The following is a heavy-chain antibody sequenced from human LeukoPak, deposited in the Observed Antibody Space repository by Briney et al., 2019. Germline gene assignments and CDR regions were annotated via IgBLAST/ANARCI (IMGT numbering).Heavy chain of an antibody. Sequence: ASVKVSCKASGYTFTTYGINWVRQAPGQGLEWMGWISAYNGNTNYAQNLQGRVPLTTDTSASTAYMELRSLRSDDTAVYYCARDLIAARPGWFDPWGQGTLVIVSS. D-gene: IGHD6-6*01. CDR1: GYTFTTYG. V-gene: IGHV1-18*01. CDR2: ISAYNGNT. J-gene: IGHJ5*02. CDR3: ARDLIAARPGWFDP.